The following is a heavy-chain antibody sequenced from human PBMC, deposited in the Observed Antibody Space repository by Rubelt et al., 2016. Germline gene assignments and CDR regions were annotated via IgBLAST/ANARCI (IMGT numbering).Heavy chain of an antibody. CDR3: AREPLYCSGGSCPDAFDI. CDR2: IIPIFGTA. D-gene: IGHD2-15*01. Sequence: QTPGQGLEWMGGIIPIFGTANYAQTFQGRVTITADESTSTAYMELSSLRSEDTAVYYCAREPLYCSGGSCPDAFDIWGQGTMVTVSS. J-gene: IGHJ3*02. V-gene: IGHV1-69*01.